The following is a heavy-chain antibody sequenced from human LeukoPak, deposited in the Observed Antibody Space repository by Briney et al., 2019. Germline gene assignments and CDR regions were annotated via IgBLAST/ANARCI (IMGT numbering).Heavy chain of an antibody. D-gene: IGHD1-1*01. CDR1: GGSMSTDGLF. CDR3: AATTATAPRLFDY. J-gene: IGHJ4*02. V-gene: IGHV4-39*01. Sequence: SETLSLTCTVSGGSMSTDGLFWGWIRQPPGKGLEWIGTIYHGNTYYNPSLVSRVTISVDSSKNQFSLKVSSLSAADTAVYFCAATTATAPRLFDYWGQGTLVTVSS. CDR2: IYHGNT.